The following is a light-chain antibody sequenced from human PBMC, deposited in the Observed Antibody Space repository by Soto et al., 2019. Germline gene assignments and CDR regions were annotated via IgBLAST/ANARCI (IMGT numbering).Light chain of an antibody. J-gene: IGKJ5*01. V-gene: IGKV3-15*01. CDR2: GAS. Sequence: EIVMTQSAATLSVSPGESVTLSCRASQSVRSNLAWYQQKPGQAPRLLIYGASTRATGLPARFSGTGSRTDITLTISSLQSEDFALYYCQQYNTWPPITFGQGTRVE. CDR1: QSVRSN. CDR3: QQYNTWPPIT.